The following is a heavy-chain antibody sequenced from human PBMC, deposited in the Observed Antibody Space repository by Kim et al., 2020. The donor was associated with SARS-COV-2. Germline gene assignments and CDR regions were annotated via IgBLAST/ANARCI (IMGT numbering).Heavy chain of an antibody. V-gene: IGHV4-34*01. D-gene: IGHD3-10*01. CDR3: ARVGTMVRGSIYYYYGMDV. CDR1: GGSFSGYY. J-gene: IGHJ6*02. Sequence: SETLSLTCAVYGGSFSGYYWSWIRQPPGKGLEWIGEINHSGSTNYNPSLKSRVTISVDTSKNQFSLKLSSVTAADTAVYYCARVGTMVRGSIYYYYGMDVWGQGTTVTVSS. CDR2: INHSGST.